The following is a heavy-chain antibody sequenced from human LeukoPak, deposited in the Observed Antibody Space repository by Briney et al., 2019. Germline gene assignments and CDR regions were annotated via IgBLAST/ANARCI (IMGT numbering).Heavy chain of an antibody. CDR1: GFTFTDYY. CDR3: GRDFGLVGTKRSFDL. Sequence: PGGSLRLSCAASGFTFTDYYRGWIRQAPGKGLEWLSYISGSGTTIFYADSVKGRFTISRDNAKNSVDLQMNSLRAEDTAVYYCGRDFGLVGTKRSFDLWGQGTMVTVSS. D-gene: IGHD1-7*01. V-gene: IGHV3-11*01. J-gene: IGHJ3*01. CDR2: ISGSGTTI.